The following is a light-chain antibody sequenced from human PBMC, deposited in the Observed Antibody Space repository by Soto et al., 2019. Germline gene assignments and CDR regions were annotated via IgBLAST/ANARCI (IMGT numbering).Light chain of an antibody. CDR2: DVT. V-gene: IGLV2-14*01. Sequence: QPALTQPASVSGSPGQSITISCTGTSSDVGGYIYVSWYQQHPGKAPKLMIYDVTSRPSGVSYRFSGSKSGNTASLTISGLQAEDEADYYCSSYTTSSSYVFGTGTKVTAL. J-gene: IGLJ1*01. CDR1: SSDVGGYIY. CDR3: SSYTTSSSYV.